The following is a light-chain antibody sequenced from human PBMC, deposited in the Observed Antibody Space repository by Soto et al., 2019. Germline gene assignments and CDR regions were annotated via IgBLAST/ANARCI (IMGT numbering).Light chain of an antibody. Sequence: DIQMTQFPSTLSASVGETVSVTCRASQTISGRLAWYQQQPGKAPHLIIYDASTLESGVSSRFSGSGSGTEFTLTINSLQTHDFATYYCQQYETYHRTFGQGTKVEVK. J-gene: IGKJ1*01. CDR3: QQYETYHRT. V-gene: IGKV1-5*01. CDR1: QTISGR. CDR2: DAS.